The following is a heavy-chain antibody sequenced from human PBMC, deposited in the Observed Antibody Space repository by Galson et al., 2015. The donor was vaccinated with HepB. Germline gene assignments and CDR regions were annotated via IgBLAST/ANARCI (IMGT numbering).Heavy chain of an antibody. CDR2: IWYDGSNK. J-gene: IGHJ4*02. D-gene: IGHD5-18*01. CDR3: AKDIRGYSYAGY. V-gene: IGHV3-33*06. CDR1: GFTFSSYG. Sequence: SLRLSCAASGFTFSSYGMHWVRQAPGKGLEWVAVIWYDGSNKYYADSVKGRFTISRDNSKNTLYLQMNSLRAEDTAVYYCAKDIRGYSYAGYWGQGTLVTVSS.